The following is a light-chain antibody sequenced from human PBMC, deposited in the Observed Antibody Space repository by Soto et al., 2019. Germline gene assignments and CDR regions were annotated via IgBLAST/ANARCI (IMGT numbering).Light chain of an antibody. CDR2: EVS. CDR1: SSDVGDYKF. J-gene: IGLJ2*01. CDR3: SSYAGNNNVV. V-gene: IGLV2-8*01. Sequence: QSALTQPPSASGSPGQSVTISCTGTSSDVGDYKFVSWYQQHPGKAPKLMIYEVSRRPSGVPDRFSGSKSGNTASLTVSGLQAEDEDDYYCSSYAGNNNVVFGGGTKVTVL.